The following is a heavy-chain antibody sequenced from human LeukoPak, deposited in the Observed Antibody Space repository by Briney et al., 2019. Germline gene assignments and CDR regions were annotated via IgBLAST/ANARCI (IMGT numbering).Heavy chain of an antibody. Sequence: SGGSLRLSCAASGFTFSDYYMSWIRQAPGKGLEWVSYISTSGSTIYYADSVKGRFTISRDNAKNSLYLQMNSLRAEDTAVYYCARETRITIFGVLTAYYFDSWGQGTLVTVSS. CDR2: ISTSGSTI. J-gene: IGHJ4*02. D-gene: IGHD3-3*01. CDR3: ARETRITIFGVLTAYYFDS. V-gene: IGHV3-11*04. CDR1: GFTFSDYY.